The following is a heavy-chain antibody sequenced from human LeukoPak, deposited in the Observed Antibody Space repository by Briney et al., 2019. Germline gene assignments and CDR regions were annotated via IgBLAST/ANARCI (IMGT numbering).Heavy chain of an antibody. V-gene: IGHV3-72*01. J-gene: IGHJ3*02. CDR3: ASPVGATTVRAFDI. Sequence: GGSLRLSCAASGFIFSDHYMDWVRQAPGKGLEWVGRTRNEANIYATKYAASVKGRFTISRDDSKNSLYLQMNSLKTEDTAVYYCASPVGATTVRAFDIWGQGTMVTVSS. D-gene: IGHD1-26*01. CDR1: GFIFSDHY. CDR2: TRNEANIYAT.